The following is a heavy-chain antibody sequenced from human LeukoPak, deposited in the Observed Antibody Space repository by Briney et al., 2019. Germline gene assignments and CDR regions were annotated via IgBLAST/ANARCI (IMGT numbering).Heavy chain of an antibody. D-gene: IGHD2-8*01. Sequence: SETLSLTCTVSGGSISSSKWWSWVRQPPEKGLEWIGEIYLGGRTNYNPSLKSRATISLDRSKNQFSLKLTSVTAADTAVYYCARNGDYCIDVWGKGTTVTVSS. CDR3: ARNGDYCIDV. CDR1: GGSISSSKW. CDR2: IYLGGRT. J-gene: IGHJ6*03. V-gene: IGHV4-4*02.